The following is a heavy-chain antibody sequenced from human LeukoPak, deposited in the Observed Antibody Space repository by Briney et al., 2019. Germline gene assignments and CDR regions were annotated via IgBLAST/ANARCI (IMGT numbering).Heavy chain of an antibody. CDR1: GFTFSSYT. Sequence: PGRSLRLSCAASGFTFSSYTMHWVRQAPGKGLEWVAVISYDGSNKYYADSVKGRFTISRDNSKNTLYLQMNSLRAEDTAVYYCARERPSGELDWGQGTLVTVSS. D-gene: IGHD1-26*01. CDR3: ARERPSGELD. V-gene: IGHV3-30-3*01. J-gene: IGHJ4*02. CDR2: ISYDGSNK.